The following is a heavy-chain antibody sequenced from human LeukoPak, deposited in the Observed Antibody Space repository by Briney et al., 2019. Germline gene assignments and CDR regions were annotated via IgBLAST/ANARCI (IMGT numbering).Heavy chain of an antibody. V-gene: IGHV3-48*01. CDR1: GFRFSDYS. CDR2: VGIDSGNT. CDR3: ARDYEYAFDN. D-gene: IGHD5-12*01. J-gene: IGHJ4*02. Sequence: LGGSLRLSCAASGFRFSDYSMNWVRQAPGKGLEWISYVGIDSGNTNYADSVKGRFTISGDKAKNSLYLQMNSLRVEDTAVYYCARDYEYAFDNWGQGTLVTVSS.